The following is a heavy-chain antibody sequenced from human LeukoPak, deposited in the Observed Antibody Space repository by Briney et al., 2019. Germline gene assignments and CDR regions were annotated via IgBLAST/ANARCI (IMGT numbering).Heavy chain of an antibody. D-gene: IGHD2-2*01. CDR1: GFTFSSYW. V-gene: IGHV3-7*01. CDR3: ARFCTSCSMSLFDF. J-gene: IGHJ4*02. Sequence: GGSLRLSCAASGFTFSSYWMSRVRQAPGKGLEWVANIKQDGSEKYYVDSVRGRFTISRDNAKNSLYLQMNSLRAEDTAVYYCARFCTSCSMSLFDFWGQGTLVTVSS. CDR2: IKQDGSEK.